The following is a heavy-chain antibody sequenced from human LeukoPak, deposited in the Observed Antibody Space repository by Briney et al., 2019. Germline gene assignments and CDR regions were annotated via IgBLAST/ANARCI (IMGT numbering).Heavy chain of an antibody. V-gene: IGHV4-59*08. J-gene: IGHJ3*02. CDR1: GGSISSYY. CDR3: ARPIRGKHDAFDI. CDR2: IYYSGST. Sequence: SETLSLTCTVSGGSISSYYWSWIRQPPGKGLEWIGYIYYSGSTNYNPSLKSRVTISVDTSKNQFSLKLSSVTAADTAVYYCARPIRGKHDAFDIWGQGTMVTVSS. D-gene: IGHD3-16*01.